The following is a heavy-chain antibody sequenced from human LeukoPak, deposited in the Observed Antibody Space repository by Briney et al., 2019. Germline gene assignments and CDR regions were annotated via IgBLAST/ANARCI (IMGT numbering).Heavy chain of an antibody. CDR3: ARDLGYSSSAGFSGY. CDR2: IIPIFGTA. V-gene: IGHV1-69*13. CDR1: GGTFSSYA. D-gene: IGHD6-6*01. Sequence: GASVKVSCKASGGTFSSYAISWVRQAPGQGLEWMGGIIPIFGTANYAQKFQGRVTITADESTSTAYMELSSLRSEDTAVYYCARDLGYSSSAGFSGYWGQGTLVTVSS. J-gene: IGHJ4*02.